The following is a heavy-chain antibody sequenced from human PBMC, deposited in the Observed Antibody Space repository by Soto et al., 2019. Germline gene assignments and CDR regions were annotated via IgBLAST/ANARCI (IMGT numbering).Heavy chain of an antibody. CDR2: TYYRSKWYN. J-gene: IGHJ4*02. D-gene: IGHD6-25*01. V-gene: IGHV6-1*01. CDR3: ASGGRSSGGYYCDY. Sequence: SHTLSLTCAISGDSVSSNSAAWNWIRQSPSRGLEWLGRTYYRSKWYNDYAVSVKSRITINPDTSKNQFSLQLNSVTPEDTAVYYCASGGRSSGGYYCDYWGQGTLVTVSS. CDR1: GDSVSSNSAA.